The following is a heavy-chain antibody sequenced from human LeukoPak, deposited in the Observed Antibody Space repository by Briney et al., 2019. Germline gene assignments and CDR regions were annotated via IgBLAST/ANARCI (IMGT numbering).Heavy chain of an antibody. V-gene: IGHV3-30*18. CDR3: AKDRLGFRIVYYFDY. CDR2: ISFDGSNK. Sequence: GGSLRLSCAASGFTFSSYGMHWVRQAPGKGLEWVAVISFDGSNKYYTDSVKGRFTISRDNSKNTLYLQMNSLRAEDTAVYYCAKDRLGFRIVYYFDYWGQGTLVTVSS. J-gene: IGHJ4*02. D-gene: IGHD3-16*01. CDR1: GFTFSSYG.